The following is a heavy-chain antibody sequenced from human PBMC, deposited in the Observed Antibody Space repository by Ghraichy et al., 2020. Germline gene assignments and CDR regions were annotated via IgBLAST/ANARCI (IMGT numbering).Heavy chain of an antibody. CDR2: ISSSSNTI. J-gene: IGHJ4*02. CDR3: ARGGTWKSFDY. D-gene: IGHD1-14*01. V-gene: IGHV3-48*01. CDR1: EFTFSSYS. Sequence: GGVLRLSCAASEFTFSSYSMNWVRQAPGKGLEWVSYISSSSNTIYYADSVKGRFTISRDNAKNSLYLQMNSLRAEDTAVYYCARGGTWKSFDYWGLGTLVTVSS.